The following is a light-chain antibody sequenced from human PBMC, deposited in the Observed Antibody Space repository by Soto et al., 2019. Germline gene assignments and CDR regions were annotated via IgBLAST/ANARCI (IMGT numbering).Light chain of an antibody. J-gene: IGKJ5*01. CDR2: DAS. CDR1: QDIRSA. V-gene: IGKV1-17*01. CDR3: QQSYNAPIT. Sequence: DIQMTQSLFSLFASEGDKGTITCRASQDIRSALVWYQQKPGKAPKRLIYDASSLQSGVPSRFSGSGSGTEFTLTISSLQPEDFATYYCQQSYNAPITFGQGTRLEIK.